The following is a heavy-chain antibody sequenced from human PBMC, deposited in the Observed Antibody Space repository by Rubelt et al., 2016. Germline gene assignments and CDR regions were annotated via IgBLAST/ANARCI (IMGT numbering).Heavy chain of an antibody. CDR3: ARGNSAEY. V-gene: IGHV4-39*07. CDR2: IYYSGRT. Sequence: QLQLQESGPGLVKPSETLSLTCTVSGGSISSSSYYWGWIRQPPGQGLEWIGSIYYSGRTDYKPSLTSRVTLSVDTAKNQISLKLSSVTAADTAVYYCARGNSAEYWGQGTLVTVSS. J-gene: IGHJ4*02. D-gene: IGHD4-23*01. CDR1: GGSISSSSYY.